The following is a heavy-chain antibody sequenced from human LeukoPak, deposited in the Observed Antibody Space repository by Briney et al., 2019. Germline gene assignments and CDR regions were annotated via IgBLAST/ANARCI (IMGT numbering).Heavy chain of an antibody. J-gene: IGHJ4*02. CDR2: IFPSGGEI. CDR3: ATYRQVLLPFES. Sequence: GGSLRLSCAASGFTFSSYNMNWVRQAPGKGPEWVSSIFPSGGEIHYADSVRGRFTISRDNSKSTLSLQMNSLRAEDTAIYYCATYRQVLLPFESWGQGTLVTVSS. D-gene: IGHD2-8*02. CDR1: GFTFSSYN. V-gene: IGHV3-23*01.